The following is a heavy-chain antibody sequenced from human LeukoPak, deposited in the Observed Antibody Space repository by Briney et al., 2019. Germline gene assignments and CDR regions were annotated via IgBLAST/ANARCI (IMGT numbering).Heavy chain of an antibody. Sequence: SETLSLTCTVSGGSISSYYWTWIRQPPGKGLEWIGYIYSSGRTNYNPSPKSQVPMSVATSKNQFSLKVISVTAADTAVYYCARLSAGFNSSYWFDPWGQGTLVTVSS. D-gene: IGHD2/OR15-2a*01. J-gene: IGHJ5*02. CDR1: GGSISSYY. CDR2: IYSSGRT. CDR3: ARLSAGFNSSYWFDP. V-gene: IGHV4-4*09.